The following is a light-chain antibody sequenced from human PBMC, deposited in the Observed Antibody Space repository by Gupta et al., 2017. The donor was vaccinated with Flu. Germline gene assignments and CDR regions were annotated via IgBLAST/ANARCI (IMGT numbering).Light chain of an antibody. Sequence: DIQMTQSPSSLSASVGDRVTITCRASQSISSYLNWYQQKPGKAPKLLIYAASRLQSGVPSRFSGSGYGTDFTLTISRRLPEDFATYYCRLRNSTPRTFGQGTKVEIK. CDR1: QSISSY. CDR3: RLRNSTPRT. CDR2: AAS. V-gene: IGKV1-39*01. J-gene: IGKJ1*01.